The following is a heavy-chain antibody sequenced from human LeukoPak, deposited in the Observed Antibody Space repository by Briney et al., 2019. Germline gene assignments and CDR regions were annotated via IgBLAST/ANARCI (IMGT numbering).Heavy chain of an antibody. V-gene: IGHV3-23*01. J-gene: IGHJ4*02. CDR2: IFGNGDTT. CDR1: GFAFSSYE. CDR3: AKRNTMVRGGPCFDY. Sequence: GGSLRLSCAASGFAFSSYEMNWVRQAPGKGLEWVSIIFGNGDTTYYADSVKGRFTVSRDNSKDTLYLQMNDLRPDDTAIYYCAKRNTMVRGGPCFDYWGQGLLVTVSS. D-gene: IGHD3-10*01.